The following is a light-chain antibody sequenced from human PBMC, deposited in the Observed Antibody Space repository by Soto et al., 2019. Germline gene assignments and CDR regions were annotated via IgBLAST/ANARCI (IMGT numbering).Light chain of an antibody. CDR1: QSVSSN. V-gene: IGKV3-15*01. CDR3: QQFNVWHRT. Sequence: EIVMTQSPSTLSVSAEERVILSCRASQSVSSNIAWYQQKPRQAPRLVVYGASNRATGVPARISGSVSGTEFALTISSLQSEDFAVYYCQQFNVWHRTFGPGTKVDI. J-gene: IGKJ3*01. CDR2: GAS.